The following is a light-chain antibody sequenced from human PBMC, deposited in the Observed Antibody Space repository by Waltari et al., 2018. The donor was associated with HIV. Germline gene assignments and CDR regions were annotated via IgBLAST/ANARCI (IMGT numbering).Light chain of an antibody. Sequence: QSALPQPRSVSGSPGQSISISCTGTRSDVGGYKYVSWYQQYPGEVPKLMIYDVTKRPSGVPDRFSGSKSGNTASLTISGLQAEDEADYYCCSYAGVYTRWVFGGGTKLTVL. CDR1: RSDVGGYKY. CDR3: CSYAGVYTRWV. J-gene: IGLJ3*02. CDR2: DVT. V-gene: IGLV2-11*01.